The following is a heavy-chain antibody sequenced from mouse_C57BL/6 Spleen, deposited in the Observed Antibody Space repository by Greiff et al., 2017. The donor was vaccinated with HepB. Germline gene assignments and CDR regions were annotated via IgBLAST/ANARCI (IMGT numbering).Heavy chain of an antibody. CDR1: GFTFSDYG. J-gene: IGHJ1*03. D-gene: IGHD3-2*02. CDR2: ISSGSSTI. CDR3: AREEAGYFDV. Sequence: EVHLVESGGGLVKPGGSLKLSCAASGFTFSDYGMHWVRQAPEKGLEWVAYISSGSSTIYYADTVKGRFTISRDNAKNTLFLQMTSLRSEDTAMYYCAREEAGYFDVWGTGTTVTVSS. V-gene: IGHV5-17*01.